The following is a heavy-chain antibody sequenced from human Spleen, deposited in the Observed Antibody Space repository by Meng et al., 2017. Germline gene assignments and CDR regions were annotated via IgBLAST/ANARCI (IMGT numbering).Heavy chain of an antibody. CDR2: IYYSGST. Sequence: QVERQESRPGLAKPSRTLSRTSTVSGGSIRSGGYYWSGISQHQGKGLEYIGYIYYSGSTYYNPSIKSRVTISVDTSKNQFSLKLSSVTAADTAVYYCARGEDSGSYYDYWGQGSLVTVSS. J-gene: IGHJ4*02. V-gene: IGHV4-31*02. D-gene: IGHD1-26*01. CDR1: GGSIRSGGYY. CDR3: ARGEDSGSYYDY.